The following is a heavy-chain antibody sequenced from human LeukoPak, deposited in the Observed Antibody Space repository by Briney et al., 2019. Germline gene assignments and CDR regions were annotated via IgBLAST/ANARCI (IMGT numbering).Heavy chain of an antibody. D-gene: IGHD3-3*01. Sequence: SETLSLTCTVSGGSISSSSYYWGWIRQPPGKGLEWIGSIYYSGSTYYNPSLKSRVTISVDTSKNQSSLKLSSVTAADTAVYYCASTNYDFWSRYYFDYWGQGTLVTVSS. J-gene: IGHJ4*02. V-gene: IGHV4-39*01. CDR1: GGSISSSSYY. CDR2: IYYSGST. CDR3: ASTNYDFWSRYYFDY.